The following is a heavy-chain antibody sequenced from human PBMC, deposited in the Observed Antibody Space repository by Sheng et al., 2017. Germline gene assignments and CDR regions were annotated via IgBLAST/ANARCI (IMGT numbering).Heavy chain of an antibody. CDR1: GGSFSGYY. D-gene: IGHD2-2*02. CDR2: INHSGST. J-gene: IGHJ6*02. V-gene: IGHV4-34*01. CDR3: ARARPDVVVPAAILMDV. Sequence: QVQLQQWGAGLLKPSETLSLTCAVYGGSFSGYYWSWIRQPPGKGLEWIGEINHSGSTNYNPSLKSRVTISVDTSKNQFSLKLSSVTAADTAVYYCARARPDVVVPAAILMDVWGQGTTVTVSS.